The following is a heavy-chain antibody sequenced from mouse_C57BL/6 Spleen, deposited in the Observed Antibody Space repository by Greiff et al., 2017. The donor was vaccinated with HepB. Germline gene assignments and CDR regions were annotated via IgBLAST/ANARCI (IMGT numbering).Heavy chain of an antibody. CDR2: IHPNSGST. Sequence: VQLQQSGAELVKPGASVKLSCKASGYTFTSYWMHWVKQRPGQGLEWIGMIHPNSGSTNYNEKFKSKATLTVDKSSSTAYMQLSSLTSEDSAVYYCAREGTTVEDYWGQGTTLTVSS. D-gene: IGHD1-1*01. CDR3: AREGTTVEDY. V-gene: IGHV1-64*01. CDR1: GYTFTSYW. J-gene: IGHJ2*01.